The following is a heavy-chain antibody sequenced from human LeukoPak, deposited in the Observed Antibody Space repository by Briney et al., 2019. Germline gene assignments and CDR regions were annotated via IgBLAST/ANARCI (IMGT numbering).Heavy chain of an antibody. J-gene: IGHJ5*02. V-gene: IGHV4-59*01. Sequence: SETLSLTCTVSGGSISSYYWSWIRQPPGKGLEWIGYIYYSGSTNYNPSLKSRVTISVDTSKNQFSLKLSSVTAADTAVYYCARGLRSAPNWIDPWGQGTLVTVSS. D-gene: IGHD4-17*01. CDR2: IYYSGST. CDR1: GGSISSYY. CDR3: ARGLRSAPNWIDP.